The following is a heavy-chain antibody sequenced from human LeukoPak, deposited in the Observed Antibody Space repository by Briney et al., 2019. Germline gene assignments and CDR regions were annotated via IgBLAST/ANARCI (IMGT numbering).Heavy chain of an antibody. CDR3: ARRVRGSGSYYNSGAFDI. V-gene: IGHV5-51*01. D-gene: IGHD3-10*01. J-gene: IGHJ3*02. Sequence: GESLKISCKGSGYSFTSYWIGWVRQMPGKGLEWMVIIYPGDSDTRYSPSFQGQVAISADKSISTAYLQWSSLKASDTAMYYCARRVRGSGSYYNSGAFDIWGQGTMVTVSS. CDR1: GYSFTSYW. CDR2: IYPGDSDT.